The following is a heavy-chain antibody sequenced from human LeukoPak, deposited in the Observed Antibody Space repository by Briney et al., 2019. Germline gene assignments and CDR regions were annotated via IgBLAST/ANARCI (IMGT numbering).Heavy chain of an antibody. CDR1: GYTFTDYY. Sequence: ASVKVSCKTSGYTFTDYYMHWVRQAPGQGFEWMGWINPNDGDTNYAQKFQGRVTMTRDTSISTAHMEVSRLRSDDTAVYYCARANFLYCSSSTCLFDYWGQGTLVTVSS. V-gene: IGHV1-2*02. D-gene: IGHD2-2*01. CDR2: INPNDGDT. CDR3: ARANFLYCSSSTCLFDY. J-gene: IGHJ4*02.